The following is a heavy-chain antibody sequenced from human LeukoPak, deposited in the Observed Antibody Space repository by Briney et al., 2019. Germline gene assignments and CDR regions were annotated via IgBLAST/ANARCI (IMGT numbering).Heavy chain of an antibody. D-gene: IGHD3-22*01. CDR1: GFTFSSYT. J-gene: IGHJ4*02. CDR2: ISSSSRDI. V-gene: IGHV3-21*01. Sequence: GGSLRLSCAASGFTFSSYTMNWVRQAPGKGLEWVAAISSSSRDIFYADSVKGRFTISRDNSKNTLYLQMNSLRAEDTAVYYCAKDQENYYDSSGPSGSWGQGTLVTVSS. CDR3: AKDQENYYDSSGPSGS.